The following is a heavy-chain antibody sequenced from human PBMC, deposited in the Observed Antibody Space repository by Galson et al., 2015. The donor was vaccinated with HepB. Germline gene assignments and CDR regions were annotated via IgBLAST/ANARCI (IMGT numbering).Heavy chain of an antibody. Sequence: SVKVSCKASGYTFTSYGICWVRQAPGQGLEWMGWISAYNGNTNYAQKLQGRVTMTTDTSTSTAYMELRSLRSDDTAVYYCARDPVSVPYYDFWSGYQERRGPVIPGFQHWGQGTLVTVSS. V-gene: IGHV1-18*01. J-gene: IGHJ1*01. CDR2: ISAYNGNT. D-gene: IGHD3-3*01. CDR3: ARDPVSVPYYDFWSGYQERRGPVIPGFQH. CDR1: GYTFTSYG.